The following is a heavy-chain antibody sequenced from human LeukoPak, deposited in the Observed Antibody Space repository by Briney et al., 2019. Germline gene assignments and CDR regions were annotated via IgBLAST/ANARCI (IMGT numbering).Heavy chain of an antibody. V-gene: IGHV4-59*01. J-gene: IGHJ3*02. CDR1: GGSISNYY. CDR3: ARDLRNSSGSPRGSFEI. CDR2: IYYSGNT. D-gene: IGHD6-19*01. Sequence: PSETLSLTCTVSGGSISNYYWSWIRQPPGKGLEWIGYIYYSGNTNYNPSLRSRVTISVDTSKNQFSLNLNSVTAADTAVYYCARDLRNSSGSPRGSFEIWGQGTMVTVSS.